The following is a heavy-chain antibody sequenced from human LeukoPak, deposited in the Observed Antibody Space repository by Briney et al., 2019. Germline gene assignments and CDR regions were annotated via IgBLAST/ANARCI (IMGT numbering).Heavy chain of an antibody. CDR1: GFTFSTYG. CDR3: VKIAPDLP. V-gene: IGHV3-30*18. D-gene: IGHD2-21*01. Sequence: GGSLRLSCTASGFTFSTYGMHWVRQAPGKGLEWVTLISYDGSTKYYSDSVKGRFTLSRDNSKNTLYLQMNSLRADDTAVYYCVKIAPDLPWGQGTLVTVS. J-gene: IGHJ5*02. CDR2: ISYDGSTK.